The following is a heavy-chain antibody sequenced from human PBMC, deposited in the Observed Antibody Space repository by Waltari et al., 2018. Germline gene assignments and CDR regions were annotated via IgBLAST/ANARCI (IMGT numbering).Heavy chain of an antibody. V-gene: IGHV1-24*01. CDR2: FDPEDGET. D-gene: IGHD1-26*01. Sequence: QVQLVQSGAEVKKPGASVKVSCKVSGYTLTDLSMHWVRQAPGKGLEWMGGFDPEDGETIYAQKFQGRVTMTEDTSTDTAYMELSSLRSEDTAVYYCATQAPDSGSYHWTWFDPWGQGTLVTVSS. J-gene: IGHJ5*02. CDR3: ATQAPDSGSYHWTWFDP. CDR1: GYTLTDLS.